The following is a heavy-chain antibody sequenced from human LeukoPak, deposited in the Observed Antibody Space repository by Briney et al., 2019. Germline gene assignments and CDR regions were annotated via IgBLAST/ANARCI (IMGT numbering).Heavy chain of an antibody. CDR3: ARHILSDYYDSSGYLDY. V-gene: IGHV1-2*04. J-gene: IGHJ4*02. CDR1: GYTFTSYY. D-gene: IGHD3-22*01. Sequence: ASVKVSCKASGYTFTSYYMHWVRQAPGQGLEWMGWINPNSGGTNCAQKFQGWVTMTRDTSISAAYMELSRLRSDDTAVYYCARHILSDYYDSSGYLDYWGQGTLVTVSS. CDR2: INPNSGGT.